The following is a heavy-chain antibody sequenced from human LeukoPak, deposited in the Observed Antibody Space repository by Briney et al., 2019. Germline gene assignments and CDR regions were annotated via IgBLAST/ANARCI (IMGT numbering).Heavy chain of an antibody. V-gene: IGHV3-30*02. D-gene: IGHD1-26*01. CDR2: IRYDGSNK. CDR1: GFTSSSYG. CDR3: AKTLRELSGGAFDI. J-gene: IGHJ3*02. Sequence: GGSLRLSCAASGFTSSSYGMHWVRQAPGKGLEWVAFIRYDGSNKYYADSVKGRFTISRDNSKNTLYLQMNSQRAEDTAVYYCAKTLRELSGGAFDIWGQGTMVTVSS.